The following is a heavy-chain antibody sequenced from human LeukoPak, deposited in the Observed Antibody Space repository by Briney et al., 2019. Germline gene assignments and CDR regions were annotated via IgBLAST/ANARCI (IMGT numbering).Heavy chain of an antibody. CDR1: GFTFSSYG. J-gene: IGHJ5*02. Sequence: PGGSLRLSCAASGFTFSSYGMHWVRQAPGKGLEWVAVISYDGSNKYYADSVKGRFTISRDNSKNTLYLQMNSLRAGDTAVYYCAKDPGFGEFLSNLPKFDPWGQGTLVTVSS. D-gene: IGHD3-10*01. CDR2: ISYDGSNK. V-gene: IGHV3-30*18. CDR3: AKDPGFGEFLSNLPKFDP.